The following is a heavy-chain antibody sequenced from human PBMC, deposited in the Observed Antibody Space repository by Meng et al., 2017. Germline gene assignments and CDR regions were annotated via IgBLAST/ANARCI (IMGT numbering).Heavy chain of an antibody. Sequence: ASVKVSCKPSGYNFPDYWLHWVRRAPGQGLEWMGRIDPKSGDTHYAQRFQGRVTMTGDTSISTAYMELSGLRSDDTAMYYCARGGYYDSSGYFVVAYYFDYWGQGTLVTVSS. CDR1: GYNFPDYW. J-gene: IGHJ4*02. CDR3: ARGGYYDSSGYFVVAYYFDY. V-gene: IGHV1-2*06. CDR2: IDPKSGDT. D-gene: IGHD3-22*01.